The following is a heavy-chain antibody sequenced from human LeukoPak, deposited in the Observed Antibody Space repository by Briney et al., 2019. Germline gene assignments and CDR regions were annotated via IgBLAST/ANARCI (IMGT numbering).Heavy chain of an antibody. V-gene: IGHV3-33*01. D-gene: IGHD2-21*01. CDR3: ARGALRDIYYFDY. Sequence: GRSLRLSCAAYGFTFSNYGMHWVRQAPGKGLEWGVVMWFDGSNEYYADSVKGRFTISRDNSKNTLYLQMNSLRAEDTAVYYCARGALRDIYYFDYWGQGTLVTVSS. CDR2: MWFDGSNE. CDR1: GFTFSNYG. J-gene: IGHJ4*02.